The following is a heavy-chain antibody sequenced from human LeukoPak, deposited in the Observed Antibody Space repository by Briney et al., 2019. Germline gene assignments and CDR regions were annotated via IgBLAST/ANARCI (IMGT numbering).Heavy chain of an antibody. Sequence: SETLSLTCTVSGGSISSHYWSWIRQPPGKGLEWIGYIYYSGSTNYNPSLKSRVTISVDTSKNQFSLKLSSVTAADTAVYYCARDRCGSTSCYGGDDAFDIWGQGTMVTVSS. CDR3: ARDRCGSTSCYGGDDAFDI. CDR1: GGSISSHY. D-gene: IGHD2-2*01. CDR2: IYYSGST. V-gene: IGHV4-59*11. J-gene: IGHJ3*02.